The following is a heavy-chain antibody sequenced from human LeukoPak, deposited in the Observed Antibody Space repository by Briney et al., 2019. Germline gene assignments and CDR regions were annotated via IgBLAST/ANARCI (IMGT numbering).Heavy chain of an antibody. CDR1: RFTFSSYA. CDR3: AKDSGVLLWFGELS. CDR2: ISGSGDST. J-gene: IGHJ4*02. D-gene: IGHD3-10*01. V-gene: IGHV3-23*01. Sequence: GGSLRLSCAASRFTFSSYAMSWVRQAPGKGLEWVSTISGSGDSTYYADSVKGRFTISRDNSKNTLYLQMNSLRAEDTAVYYCAKDSGVLLWFGELSWGQGTLVTVSS.